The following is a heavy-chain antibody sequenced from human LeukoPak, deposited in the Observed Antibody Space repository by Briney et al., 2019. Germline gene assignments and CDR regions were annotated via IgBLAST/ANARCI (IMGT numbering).Heavy chain of an antibody. V-gene: IGHV3-23*01. J-gene: IGHJ4*02. CDR3: ATMNGYFAY. CDR1: GFTFSNSG. CDR2: ITDSGDTT. Sequence: GGSLRLSCAASGFTFSNSGMAWVRQTPRKGLEWVSAITDSGDTTYYADSVKGRFIISRDNSQNTLYLQMNSLRAEDTAMYYCATMNGYFAYRGQGTLVTVSS. D-gene: IGHD2-8*01.